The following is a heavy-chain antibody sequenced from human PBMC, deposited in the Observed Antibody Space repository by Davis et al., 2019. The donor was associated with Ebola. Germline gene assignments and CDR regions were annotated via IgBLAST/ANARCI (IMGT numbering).Heavy chain of an antibody. V-gene: IGHV1-18*01. CDR3: ARVATLVGGMDYFVY. J-gene: IGHJ4*02. CDR1: GYTFTSYG. Sequence: ASVKVSCKASGYTFTSYGISWVRQAPGQGLEWMGWISAYNGNTNYAQKLQGRVTMTTDTSTSTAYMELRSLRSDDTAVYYCARVATLVGGMDYFVYWGQETLVTVSS. D-gene: IGHD1-26*01. CDR2: ISAYNGNT.